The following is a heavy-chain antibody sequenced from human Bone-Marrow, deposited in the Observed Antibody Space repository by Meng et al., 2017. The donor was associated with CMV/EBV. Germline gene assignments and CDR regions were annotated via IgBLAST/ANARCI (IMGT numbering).Heavy chain of an antibody. Sequence: ASVKVSCKASGYSFTGHYIHWVRQAPGQGLEWMGWINPNSGGTNYAQKFQGRVTMTRDTSISTAYMELSRLRSDDTAVYYCARGYCSSTSCYRASYAFDIWGQGTMVTVSS. D-gene: IGHD2-2*01. CDR3: ARGYCSSTSCYRASYAFDI. CDR2: INPNSGGT. J-gene: IGHJ3*02. V-gene: IGHV1-2*02. CDR1: GYSFTGHY.